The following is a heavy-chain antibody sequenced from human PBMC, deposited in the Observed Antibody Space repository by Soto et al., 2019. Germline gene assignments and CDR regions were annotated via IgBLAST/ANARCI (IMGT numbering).Heavy chain of an antibody. CDR3: ARHLYYDISPGYLRPYHYYGMDV. D-gene: IGHD3-9*01. CDR1: GGSSSSSY. J-gene: IGHJ6*02. CDR2: IYYSGST. V-gene: IGHV4-59*08. Sequence: PLETLPHTCTVSGGSSSSSYWSWIRQPTGKELEWIGYIYYSGSTNYNPSLKSRVTISVDTSKNQFSLKLTSMTAADTAVYYCARHLYYDISPGYLRPYHYYGMDVWGQGTTVTVSS.